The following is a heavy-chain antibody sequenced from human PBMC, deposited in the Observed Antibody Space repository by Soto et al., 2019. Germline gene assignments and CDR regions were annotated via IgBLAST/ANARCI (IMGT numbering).Heavy chain of an antibody. CDR3: ATHGLGVPSPPYFDN. CDR1: GGTFSGYV. J-gene: IGHJ4*02. V-gene: IGHV1-69*01. CDR2: FVPLFGTT. Sequence: QLVQSGSEVKKPGSSVKVSCQASGGTFSGYVVTWVRQAPGQGLEWMGEFVPLFGTTKYARTFPGRLTITAEESTSTAYMELRTLKSDDTAGYYCATHGLGVPSPPYFDNLGQGALVTVSS.